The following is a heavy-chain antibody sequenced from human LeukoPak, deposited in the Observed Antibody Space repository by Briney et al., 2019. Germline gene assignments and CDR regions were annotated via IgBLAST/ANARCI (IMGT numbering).Heavy chain of an antibody. V-gene: IGHV1-8*01. CDR1: GYTFTSYD. D-gene: IGHD6-13*01. J-gene: IGHJ6*03. Sequence: ASVKVSCKASGYTFTSYDINWVRQATGQGLEWMGWMNPNSGNTGYAQKFQGRVTTTRNTSISTAYMELSSLRSEDTAVYYCARGEQQLPYYYYMDVWGKGTTVTVSS. CDR3: ARGEQQLPYYYYMDV. CDR2: MNPNSGNT.